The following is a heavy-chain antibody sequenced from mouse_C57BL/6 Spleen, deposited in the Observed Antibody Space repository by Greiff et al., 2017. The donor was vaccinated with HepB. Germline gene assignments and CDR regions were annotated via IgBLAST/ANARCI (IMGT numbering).Heavy chain of an antibody. V-gene: IGHV1-59*01. CDR3: ARGSYDYDDGTRAWFAY. CDR1: GYTFTSYW. CDR2: IDPSDSYT. D-gene: IGHD2-4*01. J-gene: IGHJ3*01. Sequence: VQLQQPGAELVRPGTSVKLSCKASGYTFTSYWMHWVKQRPGQGLEWIGVIDPSDSYTNYNQKFKGKATLTVDTSSSTAYMQLSSLTSEDSAVYYCARGSYDYDDGTRAWFAYWGQGTLVTVSA.